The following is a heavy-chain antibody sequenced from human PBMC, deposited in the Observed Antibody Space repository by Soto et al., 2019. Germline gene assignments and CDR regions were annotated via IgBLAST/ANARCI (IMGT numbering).Heavy chain of an antibody. D-gene: IGHD2-8*02. CDR1: GRSISSGSYH. CDR3: ATSTGWPGFDF. CDR2: IYYSGST. J-gene: IGHJ4*02. Sequence: SETLSLTCTVSGRSISSGSYHWAWISQPPGKGLEWIGSIYYSGSTYYNPSLKSRVTISVDTSKNQFSLKLSSVTAADTAVYYCATSTGWPGFDFWGQGTLVTVS. V-gene: IGHV4-39*01.